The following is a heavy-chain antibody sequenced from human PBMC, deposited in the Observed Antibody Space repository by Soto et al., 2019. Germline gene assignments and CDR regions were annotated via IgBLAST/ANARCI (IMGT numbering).Heavy chain of an antibody. CDR2: ISGSGGST. D-gene: IGHD2-15*01. J-gene: IGHJ6*03. Sequence: EVQLLESGGGLVQPGGSLRLSCAASGFTFSSYAMSWVRQAPGKRLEWVSAISGSGGSTYHADSVKGRFTISRDNSKKTLYLQMNSLRAEDTAVYYCAKDSPCSGGSCFNPYYYYYMDVWGKGTTVTVSS. V-gene: IGHV3-23*01. CDR3: AKDSPCSGGSCFNPYYYYYMDV. CDR1: GFTFSSYA.